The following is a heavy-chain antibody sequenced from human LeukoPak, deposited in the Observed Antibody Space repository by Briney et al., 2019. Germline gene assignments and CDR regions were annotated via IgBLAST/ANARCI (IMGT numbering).Heavy chain of an antibody. D-gene: IGHD3-10*01. CDR1: GGSISNYY. CDR2: INYSGST. J-gene: IGHJ5*02. CDR3: ARDNYYGSGSYYFWFDP. V-gene: IGHV4-59*01. Sequence: KPSETLSLTCTVSGGSISNYYWSWIRQPPGKGLEWIGYINYSGSTDYNPSLKSRVTISIDTPKNQFSLKLSSVTAADTAVYYCARDNYYGSGSYYFWFDPWGQGSLVTVTS.